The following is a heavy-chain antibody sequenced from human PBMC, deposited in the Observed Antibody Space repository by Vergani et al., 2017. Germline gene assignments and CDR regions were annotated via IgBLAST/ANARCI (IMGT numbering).Heavy chain of an antibody. CDR3: ARQVAVAGKWWGPYYYYGMDV. CDR1: SFSVSSHY. CDR2: INIGGRT. V-gene: IGHV3-66*02. D-gene: IGHD6-19*01. Sequence: LVESGGGLVQPGGSLRLSCAASSFSVSSHYMTWVRQAPGKGLEWVSTINIGGRTSYADSVKGRLTLTRDDSKNTLHLQMNSLRPEDTAVYYCARQVAVAGKWWGPYYYYGMDVWGQGTTVTVSS. J-gene: IGHJ6*02.